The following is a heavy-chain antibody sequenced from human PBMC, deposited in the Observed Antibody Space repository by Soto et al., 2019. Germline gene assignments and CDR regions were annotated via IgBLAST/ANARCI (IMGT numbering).Heavy chain of an antibody. CDR1: GGSISSSSDY. D-gene: IGHD3-10*01. Sequence: SETLSLTCTVSGGSISSSSDYWGWIRQPPGKGLEWIGSIYYSGSTYYNPSLKSRVTISVDTSKNQFSLKLSSVTAADTAVYYCARQRVGGSGSYYNYYYYGMDVWGQGTTVTVSS. CDR3: ARQRVGGSGSYYNYYYYGMDV. V-gene: IGHV4-39*01. J-gene: IGHJ6*02. CDR2: IYYSGST.